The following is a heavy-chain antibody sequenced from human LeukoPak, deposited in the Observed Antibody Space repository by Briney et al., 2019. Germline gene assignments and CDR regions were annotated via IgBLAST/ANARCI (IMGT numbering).Heavy chain of an antibody. CDR2: ISGSGGST. V-gene: IGHV3-23*01. CDR3: AKSPAVDAAFDI. J-gene: IGHJ3*02. D-gene: IGHD4-23*01. CDR1: GSTFSNFA. Sequence: PGGPLRLSCAASGSTFSNFAVSWVRQAPGKGLGWVSAISGSGGSTYYADSVKGRFTISRDNSKNTLYLQMNSLRAEDTAVYYCAKSPAVDAAFDIWGQGTMVTVSS.